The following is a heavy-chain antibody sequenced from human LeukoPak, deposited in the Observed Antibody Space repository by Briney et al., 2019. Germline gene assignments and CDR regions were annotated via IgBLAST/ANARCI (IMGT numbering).Heavy chain of an antibody. Sequence: GGSLRLSCADSGFTFSSHWMHWVRHAPGKGLVWVSRINSDGSTTNYADSVKGRFTISRDNAKNTLFLQMNSLRAEDTAVYYCASLQNVPSYYYYYVMDVWGQGTTVTVSS. D-gene: IGHD2/OR15-2a*01. CDR1: GFTFSSHW. J-gene: IGHJ6*02. V-gene: IGHV3-74*01. CDR3: ASLQNVPSYYYYYVMDV. CDR2: INSDGSTT.